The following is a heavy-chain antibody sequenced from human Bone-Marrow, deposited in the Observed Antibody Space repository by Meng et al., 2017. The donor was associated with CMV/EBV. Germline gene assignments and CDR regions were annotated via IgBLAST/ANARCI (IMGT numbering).Heavy chain of an antibody. Sequence: GGSLRLSCAASGFTFSNYWMSWVRQAPGKGLEWVANIKEDGSETYYVDSVKGRFTISRDNAKNSLYLQMNSLRAEDTAVYYCARDGGLPDAFDIWGQGTMVTVSS. CDR1: GFTFSNYW. J-gene: IGHJ3*02. V-gene: IGHV3-7*01. D-gene: IGHD3-3*01. CDR2: IKEDGSET. CDR3: ARDGGLPDAFDI.